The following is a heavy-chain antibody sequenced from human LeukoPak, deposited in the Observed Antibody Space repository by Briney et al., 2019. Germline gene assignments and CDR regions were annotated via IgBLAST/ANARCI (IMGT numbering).Heavy chain of an antibody. CDR3: AKARAPDFWSGYRYFDY. J-gene: IGHJ4*02. CDR1: GFTFSSYA. D-gene: IGHD3-3*01. V-gene: IGHV3-23*01. CDR2: ISGSGGST. Sequence: QAGGSLRLSCAASGFTFSSYAMSWVRQAPGKGLEWVSAISGSGGSTYYADSVKGRFTISRDNSKNTLYLQMNSLRAEDTAVYYCAKARAPDFWSGYRYFDYWGQGTLVTASS.